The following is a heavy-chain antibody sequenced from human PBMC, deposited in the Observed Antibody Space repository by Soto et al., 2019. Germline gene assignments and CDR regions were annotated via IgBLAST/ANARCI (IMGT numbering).Heavy chain of an antibody. CDR3: ARLVPAAGTVY. CDR2: ITGSGGGT. J-gene: IGHJ4*02. Sequence: GSLRLSCSASGFTFSSYAMSRVRQATGKGLEWVWSITGSGGGTYYADSVRGRFTISRDNSKRTLYLQMNSLRAEDTAVYHCARLVPAAGTVYWGQGT. CDR1: GFTFSSYA. D-gene: IGHD6-13*01. V-gene: IGHV3-23*01.